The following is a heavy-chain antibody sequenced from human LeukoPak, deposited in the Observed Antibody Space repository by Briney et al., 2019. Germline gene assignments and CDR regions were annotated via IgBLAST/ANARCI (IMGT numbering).Heavy chain of an antibody. CDR1: GFTFSIYS. J-gene: IGHJ4*02. CDR3: ASTYYYGSGSSDY. Sequence: PGGSRRLSCAASGFTFSIYSMNWVRQAPGKGLEWVSYISSSSSNIYYADSVKGRFTISRDNAKNSLYLQMNSLRAEDTAVYYCASTYYYGSGSSDYWGQGTLVTVSS. CDR2: ISSSSSNI. V-gene: IGHV3-48*01. D-gene: IGHD3-10*01.